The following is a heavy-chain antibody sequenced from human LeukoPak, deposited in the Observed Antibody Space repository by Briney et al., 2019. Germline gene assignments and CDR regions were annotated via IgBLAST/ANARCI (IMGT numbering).Heavy chain of an antibody. CDR2: VNPNSGGT. CDR1: GYTFTGYY. J-gene: IGHJ4*02. D-gene: IGHD4-17*01. V-gene: IGHV1-2*02. CDR3: ARTYYGDYPLDY. Sequence: SVKVSCKASGYTFTGYYMHWVRQAPGQGLEWMGWVNPNSGGTNYAQKFQGRVTMTRDTSISTAYMELSRLRSDDTAVYYCARTYYGDYPLDYWGQGTLVTVSS.